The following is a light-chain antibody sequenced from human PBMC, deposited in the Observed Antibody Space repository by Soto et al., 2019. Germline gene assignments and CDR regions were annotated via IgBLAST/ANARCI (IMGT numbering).Light chain of an antibody. CDR2: DAS. Sequence: DIQMTQSPSTLSASVGARVTITCRASQSISSWLAWYQQKPGKAPKLLIYDASSLESGVPSRFSGSGSGTEFTLTISSLQPDDFATDYCQQYNSYSRTFGQGTKVEIK. CDR3: QQYNSYSRT. J-gene: IGKJ1*01. V-gene: IGKV1-5*01. CDR1: QSISSW.